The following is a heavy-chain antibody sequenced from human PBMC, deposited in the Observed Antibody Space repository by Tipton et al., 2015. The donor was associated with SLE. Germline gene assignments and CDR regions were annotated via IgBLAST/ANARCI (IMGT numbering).Heavy chain of an antibody. CDR2: IGTAGDT. V-gene: IGHV3-13*04. CDR3: ARGHPSLDSRSLDI. J-gene: IGHJ3*02. CDR1: GFTFSNYD. Sequence: GSLRLSCAASGFTFSNYDMHWVRQATGKGLEWVSAIGTAGDTYYPGSVKGRFTISRENAKNSLYLQMNSLRVGDTAVYYCARGHPSLDSRSLDIWGQGTMVTVSS. D-gene: IGHD3-22*01.